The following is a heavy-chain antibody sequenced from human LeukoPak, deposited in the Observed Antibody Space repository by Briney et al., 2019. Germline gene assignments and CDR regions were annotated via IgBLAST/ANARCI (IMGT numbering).Heavy chain of an antibody. J-gene: IGHJ4*02. CDR2: IYSGGST. CDR1: GFTVSSNY. V-gene: IGHV3-66*01. CDR3: ARGEGEYYDILTGYYQGGFDY. Sequence: PGGSLRLSCAASGFTVSSNYMSWVRQAPGKGLEWVSVIYSGGSTYYADSVKGRFTISRDNSKNTLYLQMNSLRAEDTAVYYCARGEGEYYDILTGYYQGGFDYWGQGTLVTVSS. D-gene: IGHD3-9*01.